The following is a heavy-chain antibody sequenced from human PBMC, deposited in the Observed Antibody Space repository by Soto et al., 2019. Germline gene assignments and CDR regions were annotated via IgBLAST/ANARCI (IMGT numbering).Heavy chain of an antibody. CDR1: GFRFNNYD. Sequence: EVQRLESGGGLVQPGGSLRLSCTASGFRFNNYDMSWVLQAPGKGLEWVSGISGSGGSAYYADSVKGRFTISRDNSENTLYVQMNSLRAEDTAIYDCAKEDDAWTNGHFDIWGQGTMVTVSS. V-gene: IGHV3-23*01. J-gene: IGHJ3*02. CDR2: ISGSGGSA. CDR3: AKEDDAWTNGHFDI. D-gene: IGHD2-8*01.